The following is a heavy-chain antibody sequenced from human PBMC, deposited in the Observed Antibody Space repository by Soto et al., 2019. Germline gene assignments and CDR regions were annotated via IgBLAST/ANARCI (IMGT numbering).Heavy chain of an antibody. Sequence: GASVKVSCKASGGTFSSYAISWVRQAPGQGLEWMGGIIPIFGTANYAQKFQGRVTITADESTSTAYMELSSLRSVVTAVYYCLIFVERWYFYFWGQGTLVTVSS. D-gene: IGHD3-3*01. CDR2: IIPIFGTA. CDR1: GGTFSSYA. CDR3: LIFVERWYFYF. V-gene: IGHV1-69*13. J-gene: IGHJ4*02.